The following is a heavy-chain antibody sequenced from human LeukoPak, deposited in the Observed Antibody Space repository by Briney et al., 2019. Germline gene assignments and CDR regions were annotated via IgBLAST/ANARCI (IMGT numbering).Heavy chain of an antibody. J-gene: IGHJ4*02. D-gene: IGHD2-15*01. CDR2: ISSSSTYI. CDR3: AREGCGGGSCYSMAFDY. CDR1: GFTFSSYS. Sequence: GGSLRLSCAASGFTFSSYSMNWVRQAPGKGLEWVSSISSSSTYIYYGDSLRGRFTISRDNAKSSLYLQMNSPRAEDTAVYFCAREGCGGGSCYSMAFDYWGQGTLVTVSS. V-gene: IGHV3-21*01.